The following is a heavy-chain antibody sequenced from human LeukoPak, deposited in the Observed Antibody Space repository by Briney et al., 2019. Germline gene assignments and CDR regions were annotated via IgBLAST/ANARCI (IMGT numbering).Heavy chain of an antibody. CDR1: GYTFSNYW. D-gene: IGHD2-21*02. CDR3: ARLRGSGGDPYYFDY. J-gene: IGHJ4*02. Sequence: GESLKISCKASGYTFSNYWIGWVRQMPGKGLEWMGIIYPGDSDTRYSPSFQGQVTISADKSISTAYLQWSSLKASDTAMYYCARLRGSGGDPYYFDYWGQGTLVTVSS. V-gene: IGHV5-51*01. CDR2: IYPGDSDT.